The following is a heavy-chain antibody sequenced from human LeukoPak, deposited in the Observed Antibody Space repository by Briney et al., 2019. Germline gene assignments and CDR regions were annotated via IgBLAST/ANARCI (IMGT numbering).Heavy chain of an antibody. CDR1: GGSISSGGYY. Sequence: PSETLSLTCTVSGGSISSGGYYWSWIRQHPGKGLEWIGYIYYSGSTYYNPSLKSRVTISVDTSKNQFSLKLSSVTAADTAVYYCARLRGSNGSNSDYWGQGTLVTVSS. CDR3: ARLRGSNGSNSDY. D-gene: IGHD4-23*01. CDR2: IYYSGST. J-gene: IGHJ4*02. V-gene: IGHV4-31*03.